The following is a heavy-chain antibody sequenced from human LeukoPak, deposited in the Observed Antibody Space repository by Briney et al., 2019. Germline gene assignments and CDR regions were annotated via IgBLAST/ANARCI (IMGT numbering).Heavy chain of an antibody. CDR1: GGTFSSYA. Sequence: SVKVSCKASGGTFSSYAISWVRQAPGQGLEWMGRIIPIFGTANYAQKFQGRVTITTDESTSTAYMELSSPRSEDPAVYYCARDKMTTVTKPHYYYYYMDVWGKGTTVTVSS. V-gene: IGHV1-69*05. CDR2: IIPIFGTA. D-gene: IGHD4-17*01. CDR3: ARDKMTTVTKPHYYYYYMDV. J-gene: IGHJ6*03.